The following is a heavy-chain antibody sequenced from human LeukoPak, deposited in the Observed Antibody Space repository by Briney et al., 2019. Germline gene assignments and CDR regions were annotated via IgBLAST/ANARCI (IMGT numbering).Heavy chain of an antibody. CDR3: ARDLIMITFGGVIAFDY. J-gene: IGHJ4*02. V-gene: IGHV3-21*01. Sequence: GRSLRLSCAASGFTFSSYSMNWVRQAPGKGLEWVSSISSSSSYIYYADSVKGRFTISRDNAKNSLYLQMNSLRAEDTAVYYCARDLIMITFGGVIAFDYWGQGTLVTVSS. D-gene: IGHD3-16*02. CDR1: GFTFSSYS. CDR2: ISSSSSYI.